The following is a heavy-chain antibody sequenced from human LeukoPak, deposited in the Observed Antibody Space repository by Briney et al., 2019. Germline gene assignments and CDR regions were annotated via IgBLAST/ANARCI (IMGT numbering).Heavy chain of an antibody. V-gene: IGHV3-15*01. D-gene: IGHD4-17*01. CDR2: IKSKTDGGTT. J-gene: IGHJ6*03. Sequence: GGSLRLSCAASGFTFSSYEMNWVRQAPGKGLEWVGRIKSKTDGGTTDYAAPVKGRFTISRDDSKNTLYLQVNSLKTEDTAVYYCTRYYGDYSNVAVYYYYMDVWGKGTTVTISS. CDR3: TRYYGDYSNVAVYYYYMDV. CDR1: GFTFSSYE.